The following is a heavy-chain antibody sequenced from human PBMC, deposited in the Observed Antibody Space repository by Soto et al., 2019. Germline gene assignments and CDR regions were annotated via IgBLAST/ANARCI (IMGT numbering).Heavy chain of an antibody. V-gene: IGHV1-2*02. Sequence: QVQLVQSGAEVKKPGASVKVSCKASGYTFTGYYMHWVRQAPGQGLEWMGWINPNSGGTNYAQKFQGRVTMTRDTSISTAYMELSRLRSDDTAVYYCVRDLYSSGWYVHWFDPWGQGTLVTVSS. D-gene: IGHD6-19*01. CDR2: INPNSGGT. CDR1: GYTFTGYY. J-gene: IGHJ5*02. CDR3: VRDLYSSGWYVHWFDP.